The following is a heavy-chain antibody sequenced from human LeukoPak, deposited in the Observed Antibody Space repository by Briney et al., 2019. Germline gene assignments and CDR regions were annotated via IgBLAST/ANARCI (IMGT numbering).Heavy chain of an antibody. CDR3: ARDNGPYYYGMDV. Sequence: SETLSLTCTVSGGSISSYYWSWIRQPPGKGLEWIGYIYYSGSTNYNPSLKSRVTISVDTSKNQFSLKPSSVTAADTAVYYCARDNGPYYYGMDVWGQGTTVTVSS. CDR2: IYYSGST. V-gene: IGHV4-59*01. CDR1: GGSISSYY. J-gene: IGHJ6*02. D-gene: IGHD4-17*01.